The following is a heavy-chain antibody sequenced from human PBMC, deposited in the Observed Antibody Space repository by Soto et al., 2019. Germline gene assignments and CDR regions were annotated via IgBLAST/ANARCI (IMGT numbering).Heavy chain of an antibody. V-gene: IGHV3-15*01. Sequence: EVPLVESGGGLVKPGGSLRLSCAASGFTFSNAWMSWVRQAPGKGLEWVGRIKSKTDGGTTDYAAPVKGRFTISRDDSKNTLYLQMNSLKTEDTAVYYCTTDVVVPAAMVYYGMDVWGQGTTVTVSS. J-gene: IGHJ6*02. CDR2: IKSKTDGGTT. CDR1: GFTFSNAW. CDR3: TTDVVVPAAMVYYGMDV. D-gene: IGHD2-2*01.